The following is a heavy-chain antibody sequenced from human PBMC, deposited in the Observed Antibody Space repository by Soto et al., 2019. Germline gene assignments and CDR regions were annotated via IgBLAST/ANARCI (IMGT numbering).Heavy chain of an antibody. J-gene: IGHJ4*02. Sequence: EVQLVESGGGLAKPGGSLGLSCVASGFTFSSYSMNWVRQAPGKGLEWVSSISTTSDYIHYADSVKGRFTISRDNAKNSLYLQMSSLSVDDTAIYYCSRGWTTPDYWGQGILVTVSS. V-gene: IGHV3-21*01. CDR1: GFTFSSYS. CDR2: ISTTSDYI. D-gene: IGHD1-1*01. CDR3: SRGWTTPDY.